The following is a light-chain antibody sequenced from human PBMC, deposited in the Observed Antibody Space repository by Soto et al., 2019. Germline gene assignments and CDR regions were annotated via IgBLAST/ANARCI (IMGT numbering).Light chain of an antibody. CDR1: ENIASY. J-gene: IGKJ1*01. CDR3: QQSYSTPWT. V-gene: IGKV1-39*01. CDR2: AAS. Sequence: DIQMTQSPSSLSASVGDRVTITCRASENIASYLNWYQQKPGKAPTLLVYAASSLESGAPPRFSGTVSGTDFNITITSLQPDDLATYFCQQSYSTPWTFGQGTKVEL.